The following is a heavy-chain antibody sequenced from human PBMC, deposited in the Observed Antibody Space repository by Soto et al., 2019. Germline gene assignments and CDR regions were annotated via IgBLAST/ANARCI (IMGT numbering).Heavy chain of an antibody. D-gene: IGHD6-19*01. Sequence: QVQLVQSGAEVKKPGSSVKVSCKASGGTFSSYTISWVRQAPGQGLEWMGRIIPILGIANYAQKFQGRVTITADKSTSTAYMELSSLRSEDTDVYYCVTGFSSGWYQRDYFDYWGQGTLVTVSS. CDR2: IIPILGIA. J-gene: IGHJ4*02. CDR3: VTGFSSGWYQRDYFDY. CDR1: GGTFSSYT. V-gene: IGHV1-69*02.